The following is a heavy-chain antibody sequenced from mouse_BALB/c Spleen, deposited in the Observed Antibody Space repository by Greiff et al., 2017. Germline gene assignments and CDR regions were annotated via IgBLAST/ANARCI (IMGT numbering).Heavy chain of an antibody. D-gene: IGHD4-1*01. CDR2: IDPANGNT. CDR1: GFNIKDTY. CDR3: VTNWDWFAY. V-gene: IGHV14-3*02. Sequence: VQLKESGAELVKPGASVKLSCTASGFNIKDTYMHWVKQRPEQGLEWIGRIDPANGNTKYDPKFQGKATITADTSSNTAYLQLSSLTSEDTAVYYCVTNWDWFAYWGQGTLVTVSA. J-gene: IGHJ3*01.